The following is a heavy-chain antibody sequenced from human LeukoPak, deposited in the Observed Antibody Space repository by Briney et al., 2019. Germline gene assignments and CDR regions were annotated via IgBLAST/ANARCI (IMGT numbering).Heavy chain of an antibody. CDR1: GFTFSSYS. J-gene: IGHJ4*02. CDR2: ISSSSSYI. Sequence: GGFLRLCCAASGFTFSSYSMNWVRQAPGKGLEWVSSISSSSSYIYYADSVKGRFTISRDNAKNSLYLQMNSLRAEDTAVYYCARDRGGYDSLLGYWGQGTLVTVSS. D-gene: IGHD5-12*01. CDR3: ARDRGGYDSLLGY. V-gene: IGHV3-21*01.